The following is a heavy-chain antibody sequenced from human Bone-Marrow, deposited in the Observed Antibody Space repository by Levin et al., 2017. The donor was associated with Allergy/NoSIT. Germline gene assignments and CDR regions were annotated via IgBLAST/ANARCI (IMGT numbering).Heavy chain of an antibody. D-gene: IGHD2-2*01. CDR2: LYSGGGT. J-gene: IGHJ4*02. CDR1: GFTVSRSY. V-gene: IGHV3-53*01. CDR3: AKGEGSCHSTICDRPLAD. Sequence: GESLKISCAASGFTVSRSYMSWVRQAPGKGLEWVSLLYSGGGTHYADSVKGRFTISRDISSNTLFLQMDSLSAEDTAVYHCAKGEGSCHSTICDRPLADWGQGTLVTVSS.